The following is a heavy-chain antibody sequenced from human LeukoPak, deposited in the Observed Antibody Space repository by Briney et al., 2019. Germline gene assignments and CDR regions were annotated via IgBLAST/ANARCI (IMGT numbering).Heavy chain of an antibody. CDR2: MSYDGSTK. J-gene: IGHJ4*02. D-gene: IGHD3-10*01. Sequence: QPGGSLRLSCEASGFTFSSFSMHWVRQAPGKGLEWVAVMSYDGSTKYHADSVKGRFTISRDNSKNTLYLQMNSLRAEDTAVYYCARDRGMGGTIDNWGQGTLVTVSS. V-gene: IGHV3-30-3*01. CDR3: ARDRGMGGTIDN. CDR1: GFTFSSFS.